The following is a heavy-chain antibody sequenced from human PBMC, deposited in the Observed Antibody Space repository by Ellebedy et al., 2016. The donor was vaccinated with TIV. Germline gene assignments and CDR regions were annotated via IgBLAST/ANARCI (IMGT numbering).Heavy chain of an antibody. V-gene: IGHV4-59*01. CDR2: IFYSGIT. CDR3: ASGFSYGLLDY. Sequence: MPSETLSLTCSVSGGSISSYYWSRIPQPPGKGLAWIGHIFYSGITNYNPSLKSRVTISVDTSKNQFSLKLSSVTAADTAVFYCASGFSYGLLDYWGQGTLVAVSS. CDR1: GGSISSYY. D-gene: IGHD5-18*01. J-gene: IGHJ4*02.